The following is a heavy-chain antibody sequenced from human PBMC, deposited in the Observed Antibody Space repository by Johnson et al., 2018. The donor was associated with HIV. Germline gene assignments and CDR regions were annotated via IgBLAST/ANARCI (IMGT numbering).Heavy chain of an antibody. J-gene: IGHJ3*02. Sequence: VQLVESGGVVVQPGGSLRLSCAASGFTFSSYAMHWVRQAPAKGLEWVAVISYDGSDKYYADSVKVRFTISRDNSKNTLYVQMNSLRAEDTAVYYCAKDRSWGSWNAFDIWGQGTMVTVSS. CDR1: GFTFSSYA. CDR3: AKDRSWGSWNAFDI. V-gene: IGHV3-30*04. CDR2: ISYDGSDK. D-gene: IGHD7-27*01.